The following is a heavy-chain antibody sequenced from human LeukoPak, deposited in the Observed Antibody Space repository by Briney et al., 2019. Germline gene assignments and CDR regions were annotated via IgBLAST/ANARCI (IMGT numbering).Heavy chain of an antibody. V-gene: IGHV4-59*10. D-gene: IGHD1-26*01. J-gene: IGHJ6*03. CDR2: IYTSGST. CDR1: GGSFSGYC. CDR3: ARVRGSSGSYEYYHYMDV. Sequence: PSETLSLTCAVYGGSFSGYCWSWIRQPAGKGLEWIGRIYTSGSTNYNPSLKSRVTMSVDTSKKQFSLKLSSVTAADTAVYYCARVRGSSGSYEYYHYMDVWGKGTTVTISS.